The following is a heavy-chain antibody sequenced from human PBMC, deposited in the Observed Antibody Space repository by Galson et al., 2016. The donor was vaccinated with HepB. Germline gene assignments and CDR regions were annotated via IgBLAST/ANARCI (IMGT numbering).Heavy chain of an antibody. V-gene: IGHV4-39*01. CDR3: ARHAVEWLWSSGAFDI. D-gene: IGHD3-3*01. CDR1: GDSVSSTSYY. CDR2: IFYTGST. J-gene: IGHJ3*02. Sequence: SETLSLTCTVSGDSVSSTSYYWGWIRQPPGKGLEWIGTIFYTGSTYYNPSLKSRVTISVDTSKNQFSLKLRSVTAADTAVYYCARHAVEWLWSSGAFDIWGQGTMVTFS.